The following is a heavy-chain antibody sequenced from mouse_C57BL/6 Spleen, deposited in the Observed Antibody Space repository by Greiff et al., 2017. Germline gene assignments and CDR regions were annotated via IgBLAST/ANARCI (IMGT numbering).Heavy chain of an antibody. CDR1: GYTFTDYN. V-gene: IGHV1-22*01. CDR2: INPNNGGT. CDR3: ARSAGFSYYFDY. Sequence: VQLQQSGPELVKPGASVKMSCKASGYTFTDYNMHWVKQSHGKSLEWIGYINPNNGGTSYNQKFKGKATLTVNKSSSTAYMERRSLTSEDSAVYYCARSAGFSYYFDYWGQGTTLTVSS. J-gene: IGHJ2*01.